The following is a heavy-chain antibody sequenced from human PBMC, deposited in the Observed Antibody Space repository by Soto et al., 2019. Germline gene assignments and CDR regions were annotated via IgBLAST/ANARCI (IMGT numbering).Heavy chain of an antibody. J-gene: IGHJ4*02. D-gene: IGHD2-2*01. CDR1: GFTFNGYT. Sequence: PGGSLRLSCTASGFTFNGYTLSWVRQAPGKGLEWVGFISSNGSSEYTAYAATVKCRFTSSSDNSKSIAYMQMNSLDTADTAVSYGVAPKVHPCHEFDYWGQGTLVTVSS. CDR2: ISSNGSSEYT. CDR3: VAPKVHPCHEFDY. V-gene: IGHV3-49*04.